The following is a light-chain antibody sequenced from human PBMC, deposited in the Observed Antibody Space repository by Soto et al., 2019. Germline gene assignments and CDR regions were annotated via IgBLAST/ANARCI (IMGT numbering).Light chain of an antibody. V-gene: IGKV3-11*01. Sequence: EIVLTQSPATLSSFPGDRVTPSCRASQYINTRLAWYQHRPGQAPRLLIYQTSIRAAGIPARFSASGSGTDFTLTISDVQPEDFALYYCHQRQSWPRTVGQGTKVDIK. CDR1: QYINTR. CDR2: QTS. CDR3: HQRQSWPRT. J-gene: IGKJ1*01.